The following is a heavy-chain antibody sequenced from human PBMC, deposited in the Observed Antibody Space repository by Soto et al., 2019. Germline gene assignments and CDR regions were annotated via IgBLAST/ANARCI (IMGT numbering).Heavy chain of an antibody. CDR3: AKDLYGDYSYYYMVV. D-gene: IGHD4-17*01. J-gene: IGHJ6*03. CDR2: IRWNSGSV. CDR1: GFTFDDYA. V-gene: IGHV3-9*01. Sequence: EVQLVESGGGLVQPGRSLRLSCAASGFTFDDYAMHWVRQAPGKGLEWVSGIRWNSGSVDYADSVKGRFTISRDNAKNSLYLQMNSLRGEDTALYYCAKDLYGDYSYYYMVVWGKGTTVTVSS.